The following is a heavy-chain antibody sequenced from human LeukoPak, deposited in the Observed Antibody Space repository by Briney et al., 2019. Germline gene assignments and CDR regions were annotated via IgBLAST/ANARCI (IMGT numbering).Heavy chain of an antibody. D-gene: IGHD2-8*01. CDR2: IIPIFGTA. J-gene: IGHJ2*01. CDR3: ARDPCTNGVCRRNWYFDL. Sequence: SVKVSCKASGYTFISYDINWVRQATGQGLEWMGGIIPIFGTANYAQKFQGRVTITADESTSTAYMELSSLRSEDTAVYYCARDPCTNGVCRRNWYFDLWGRGTLVTVSS. CDR1: GYTFISYD. V-gene: IGHV1-69*13.